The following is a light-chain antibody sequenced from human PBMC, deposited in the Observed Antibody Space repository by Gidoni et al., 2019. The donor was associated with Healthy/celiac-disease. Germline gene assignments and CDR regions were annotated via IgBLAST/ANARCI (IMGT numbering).Light chain of an antibody. CDR1: QSISSY. V-gene: IGKV1-39*01. CDR3: QQSYSTPIT. Sequence: DIQMTQSPTSLSASVGDRVTITCRASQSISSYLNWYQQKPGTAPKLLIYAASSLQSGVPPRFSGSGSGTDFTLTISSLQPEDFATYSCQQSYSTPITFGQGTRLEIK. CDR2: AAS. J-gene: IGKJ5*01.